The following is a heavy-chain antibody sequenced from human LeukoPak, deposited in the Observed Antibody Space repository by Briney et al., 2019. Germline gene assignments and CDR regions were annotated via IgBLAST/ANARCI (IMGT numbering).Heavy chain of an antibody. CDR1: GYTFTSYG. V-gene: IGHV1-18*01. D-gene: IGHD7-27*01. Sequence: ASVKVSCKASGYTFTSYGISWVRRAPGQGLEWMGWISAYNGNTNYAQKLQGRVTMTTDTSTSTAYMELRSLRSDDTAVYYCARVAPTAELTGENWFDPWGQGTLVTVSS. CDR3: ARVAPTAELTGENWFDP. CDR2: ISAYNGNT. J-gene: IGHJ5*02.